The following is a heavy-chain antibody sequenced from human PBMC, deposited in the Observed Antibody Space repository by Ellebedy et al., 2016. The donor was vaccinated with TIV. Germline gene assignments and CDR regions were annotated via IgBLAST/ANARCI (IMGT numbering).Heavy chain of an antibody. V-gene: IGHV2-70*11. CDR2: IDWDDDK. Sequence: SGPTLVKPTQTLTLTCTFSGFSLSPSGMCVSWIRQPPGKALEWLARIDWDDDKYYSTSLKTRLTISKDTSKNKVVLTMTNIDPVDTATYYCARIEATKGYYFDYWGQGTLVTVSS. CDR1: GFSLSPSGMC. CDR3: ARIEATKGYYFDY. J-gene: IGHJ4*02.